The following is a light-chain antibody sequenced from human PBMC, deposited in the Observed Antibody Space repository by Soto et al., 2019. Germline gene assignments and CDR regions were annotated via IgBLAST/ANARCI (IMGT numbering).Light chain of an antibody. Sequence: DIHMTQSPSSLSASVGDRVTITCRASQSISSYLIWYQQKPGKAPKLLIYAASSLQSGVPSRFSGSGSGTDFTLTISSLQPEDFATYYCQQSYSTPRGTFGQGTKVDIK. V-gene: IGKV1-39*01. CDR1: QSISSY. J-gene: IGKJ1*01. CDR3: QQSYSTPRGT. CDR2: AAS.